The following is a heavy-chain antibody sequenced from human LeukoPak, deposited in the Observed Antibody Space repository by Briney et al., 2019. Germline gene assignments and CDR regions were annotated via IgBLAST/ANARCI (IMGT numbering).Heavy chain of an antibody. D-gene: IGHD4-23*01. J-gene: IGHJ4*02. CDR1: GFTFNKYS. CDR3: ARLRWEQTGYSSDY. Sequence: GGSLRLSCAASGFTFNKYSMNWVRQAPGKGLEWVSSISTSSSYIYYADSVKGRFTISRDNAKNSLYLQMNSLRAEDTAVFYCARLRWEQTGYSSDYWGQGTLVTVSP. CDR2: ISTSSSYI. V-gene: IGHV3-21*06.